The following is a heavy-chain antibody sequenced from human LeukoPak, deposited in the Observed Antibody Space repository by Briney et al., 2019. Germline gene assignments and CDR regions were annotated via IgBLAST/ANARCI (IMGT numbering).Heavy chain of an antibody. CDR3: ARDPTPYYDILTGLDP. CDR2: ISSTGSTM. Sequence: GGSLRLYCAASGFTFTDYYMRWIRQAPGKGLEWVSYISSTGSTMYYADSVKGRFTISRDNAKNSLYLQMNSLRAEDTAVYYCARDPTPYYDILTGLDPWGQGTLVTVSS. V-gene: IGHV3-11*01. D-gene: IGHD3-9*01. J-gene: IGHJ5*02. CDR1: GFTFTDYY.